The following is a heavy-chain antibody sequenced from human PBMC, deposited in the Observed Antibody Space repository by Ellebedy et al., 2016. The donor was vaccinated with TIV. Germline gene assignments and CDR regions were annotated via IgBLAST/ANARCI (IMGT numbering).Heavy chain of an antibody. CDR1: GGTFSSYA. CDR3: ARVNSNYAHYYYYYYMDV. V-gene: IGHV1-69*13. J-gene: IGHJ6*03. Sequence: SVKVSCXASGGTFSSYAISWVRQAPGQGLEWMGGIIPIFGTANYAQKFQGRVTITADESTSTAYMELSSLRSEDTAVYYCARVNSNYAHYYYYYYMDVWGKGTTVTVSS. D-gene: IGHD4-11*01. CDR2: IIPIFGTA.